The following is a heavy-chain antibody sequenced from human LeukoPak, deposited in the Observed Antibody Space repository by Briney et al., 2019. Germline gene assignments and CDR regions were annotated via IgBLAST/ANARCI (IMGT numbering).Heavy chain of an antibody. CDR2: IYYSGST. CDR1: GGSISSYY. V-gene: IGHV4-59*08. J-gene: IGHJ4*02. Sequence: SETLSLTCTVSGGSISSYYWSWIRQPPGKGLEWIWYIYYSGSTNYNPSLKSRVTISVDTSKNQFSLKLSSVTAADTAVYYCASNYIEYSSSSSGEVGDYWGQGTLVTVSS. D-gene: IGHD6-6*01. CDR3: ASNYIEYSSSSSGEVGDY.